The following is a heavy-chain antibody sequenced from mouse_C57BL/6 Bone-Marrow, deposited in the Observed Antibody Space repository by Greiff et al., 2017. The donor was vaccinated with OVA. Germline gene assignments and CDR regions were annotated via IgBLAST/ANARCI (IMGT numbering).Heavy chain of an antibody. J-gene: IGHJ2*01. V-gene: IGHV1-55*01. CDR1: GYTFTSYW. D-gene: IGHD1-1*01. CDR2: IYPGSGST. Sequence: VQLQQPGAELVKPGASVKMSCKASGYTFTSYWITWVKQRPGQGLEWIGDIYPGSGSTNYNEKFKSKATLTVDTSSSTAYMQLSSLTSEDSAVYYCASRITTVVATDYWGQGTTLTVSS. CDR3: ASRITTVVATDY.